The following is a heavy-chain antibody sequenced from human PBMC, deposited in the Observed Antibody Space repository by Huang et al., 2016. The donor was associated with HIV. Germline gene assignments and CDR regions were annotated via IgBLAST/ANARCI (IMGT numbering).Heavy chain of an antibody. Sequence: QVQLVQSGAEVKKPGASVKVSCKASGYTFTNYDISWVRQAPGQGLEWMGWISGYNGNTNYAQKLQGRCTMTTDTSTSTAYMDLRSLRSDDTAVYYCARDRGYGDYERLDYWGQGTLVTVSS. CDR1: GYTFTNYD. D-gene: IGHD4-17*01. V-gene: IGHV1-18*01. CDR2: ISGYNGNT. CDR3: ARDRGYGDYERLDY. J-gene: IGHJ4*02.